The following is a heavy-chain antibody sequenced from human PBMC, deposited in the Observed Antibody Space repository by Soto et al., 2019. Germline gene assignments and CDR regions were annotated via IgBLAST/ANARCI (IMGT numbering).Heavy chain of an antibody. D-gene: IGHD2-8*01. Sequence: QVQLQESGPGLVKPSQSVSLTCTVSGVSISSGDYYWSWIRQPPGKGLEWIGYIYYSGNTNYAPSLGSRLHISIDASRNQFSLHLMSVTAADTAIYYCARYTNFSPYHHGVDVWGQGTTVTVSS. V-gene: IGHV4-30-4*01. CDR3: ARYTNFSPYHHGVDV. CDR2: IYYSGNT. CDR1: GVSISSGDYY. J-gene: IGHJ6*02.